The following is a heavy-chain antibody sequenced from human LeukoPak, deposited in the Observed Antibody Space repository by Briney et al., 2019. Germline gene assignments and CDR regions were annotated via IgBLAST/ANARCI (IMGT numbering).Heavy chain of an antibody. V-gene: IGHV3-30*02. CDR1: GFTFSSYG. CDR3: AKDDSSSPVGDY. J-gene: IGHJ4*02. Sequence: PGGSLRLSCAASGFTFSSYGMHWVRQAPGKGLEWVAFIRYDGSNKYYADSVKGRFTISRDNSKNTLYLQMNSLRAEDTAVYYCAKDDSSSPVGDYWGQGTLVTVSS. CDR2: IRYDGSNK. D-gene: IGHD6-6*01.